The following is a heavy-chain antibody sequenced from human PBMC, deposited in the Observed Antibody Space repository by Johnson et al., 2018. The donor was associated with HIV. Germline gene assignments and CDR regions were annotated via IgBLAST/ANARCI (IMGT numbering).Heavy chain of an antibody. J-gene: IGHJ3*02. CDR3: ARVMGIGVGGRESGAFDI. V-gene: IGHV3-11*04. CDR2: ISSSGSTI. D-gene: IGHD3-10*01. Sequence: QVQLLESGGGWVQRGGSLRLSCAASGFSFSDYAMSWVRQAPGKGLEWISYISSSGSTIYHAASVKGRFTISRDNAKNALYLQMNSLSAEDTAVYYGARVMGIGVGGRESGAFDIWGQGTMVTVSS. CDR1: GFSFSDYA.